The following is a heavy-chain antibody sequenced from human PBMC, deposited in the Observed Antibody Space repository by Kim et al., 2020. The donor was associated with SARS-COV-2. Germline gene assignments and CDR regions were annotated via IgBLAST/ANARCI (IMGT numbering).Heavy chain of an antibody. CDR3: ARVNYYNSNGYSLDALDV. Sequence: KGRFTVSRDDSKNSLYLQMNSLKTEDTAVYYCARVNYYNSNGYSLDALDVWGQGTMVTVSS. D-gene: IGHD3-22*01. J-gene: IGHJ3*01. V-gene: IGHV3-72*01.